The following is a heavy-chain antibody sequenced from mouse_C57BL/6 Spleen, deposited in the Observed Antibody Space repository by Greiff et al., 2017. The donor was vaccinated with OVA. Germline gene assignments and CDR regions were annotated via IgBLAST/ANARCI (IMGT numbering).Heavy chain of an antibody. Sequence: QVQLQQSGPGLVQPSQSLSITCTVSGFSLTSYGVHWVRQSPGKGLEWLGVICRGGSTDYNAAFMSRLSITQDNSKSQVFFKMNSLQADDTAIYYCAKMDYGSSPDYYAMDYWGQGTSVTVSS. CDR1: GFSLTSYG. D-gene: IGHD1-1*01. CDR2: ICRGGST. J-gene: IGHJ4*01. CDR3: AKMDYGSSPDYYAMDY. V-gene: IGHV2-5*01.